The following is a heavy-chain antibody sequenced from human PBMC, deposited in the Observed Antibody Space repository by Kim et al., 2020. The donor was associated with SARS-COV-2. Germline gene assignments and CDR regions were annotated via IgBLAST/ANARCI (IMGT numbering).Heavy chain of an antibody. CDR2: ISSSSSTI. J-gene: IGHJ4*02. Sequence: GGSLRLSCAASGFTFSSYSMNWVRQAPGKGLEWVSYISSSSSTIYYADSVKGRFTISRDNAKNSLYLQMNSLRAEDTAVYYCARDRDITLIVVVPDYFDYWGQGTLVTVSS. D-gene: IGHD3-22*01. CDR1: GFTFSSYS. CDR3: ARDRDITLIVVVPDYFDY. V-gene: IGHV3-48*04.